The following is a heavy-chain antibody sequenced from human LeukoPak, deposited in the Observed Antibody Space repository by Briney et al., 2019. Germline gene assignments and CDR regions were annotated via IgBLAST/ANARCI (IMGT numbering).Heavy chain of an antibody. V-gene: IGHV1-69*06. CDR2: IIPIFCTA. J-gene: IGHJ6*04. Sequence: SVKVSCKASGGTLSSYAISWVRQAPGHGLEWMGGIIPIFCTANYAQKFQGRVTITADKSTSTAYMELSSLRSEDTAVYYCARGGEEYCSGGSCYSAGLYGMDVWGKGTTVTVSS. CDR3: ARGGEEYCSGGSCYSAGLYGMDV. D-gene: IGHD2-15*01. CDR1: GGTLSSYA.